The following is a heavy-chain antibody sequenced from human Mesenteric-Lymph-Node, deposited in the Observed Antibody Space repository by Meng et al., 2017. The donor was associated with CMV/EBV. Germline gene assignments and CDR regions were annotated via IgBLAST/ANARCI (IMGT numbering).Heavy chain of an antibody. Sequence: ASVKVSCKASGYIFTDYYIHWVRQAPGQGLEWMGWVNAQSGATNYAQKFQGRVTMTRDTSISTAYMELSRLTSDDTAVFFCARAAIYYSSTGPHGMDVWGQGNTVTVSS. J-gene: IGHJ6*02. CDR1: GYIFTDYY. CDR3: ARAAIYYSSTGPHGMDV. D-gene: IGHD6-19*01. CDR2: VNAQSGAT. V-gene: IGHV1-2*02.